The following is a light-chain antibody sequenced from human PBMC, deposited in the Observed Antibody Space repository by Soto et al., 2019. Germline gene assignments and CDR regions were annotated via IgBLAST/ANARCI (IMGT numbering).Light chain of an antibody. V-gene: IGKV3-15*01. CDR3: PQYTAWPPRA. Sequence: EIVMTQSPATLSVSPGERAALSCRASQSVNNNLAWYQQKPGQAPRLLIYGASTRATATPARFSGSGSGTEFTLNISSLQSEDVAVYYCPQYTAWPPRAFGQGTKVEIK. J-gene: IGKJ1*01. CDR2: GAS. CDR1: QSVNNN.